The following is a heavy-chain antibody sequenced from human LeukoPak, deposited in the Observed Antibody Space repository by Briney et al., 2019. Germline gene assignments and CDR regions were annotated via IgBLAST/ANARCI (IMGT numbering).Heavy chain of an antibody. V-gene: IGHV4-30-4*08. CDR2: IYYSGST. J-gene: IGHJ5*02. CDR1: GGSISSGDYY. CDR3: AREAFGGVIPSGRMGNWFDP. D-gene: IGHD3-16*02. Sequence: SETLSLTCTVSGGSISSGDYYWSWIRQPPGKGLEWIGYIYYSGSTYYNPSLKSRVTISVDTSKNQFSLKLSSVTAADTAVYYCAREAFGGVIPSGRMGNWFDPWGQGTPVTVSS.